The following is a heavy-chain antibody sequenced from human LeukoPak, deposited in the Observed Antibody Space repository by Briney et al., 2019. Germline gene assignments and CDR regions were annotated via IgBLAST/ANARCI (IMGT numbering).Heavy chain of an antibody. CDR2: ISGSGTNT. V-gene: IGHV3-23*01. Sequence: GGSLRLSCVASGFTFVDYGLSWVRQVPGKGLEWVSGISGSGTNTYYADSEKGRFTISRDNSKNTLYLQMSSLRAEDTAVYYCAKEFNWRYFDYWGQGTLVTVSS. J-gene: IGHJ4*02. CDR1: GFTFVDYG. CDR3: AKEFNWRYFDY. D-gene: IGHD1-1*01.